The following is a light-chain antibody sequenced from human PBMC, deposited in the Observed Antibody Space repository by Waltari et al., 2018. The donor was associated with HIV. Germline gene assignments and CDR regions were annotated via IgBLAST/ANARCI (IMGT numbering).Light chain of an antibody. CDR2: EVS. J-gene: IGLJ2*01. CDR1: SSDVGAYNF. V-gene: IGLV2-14*01. Sequence: QSALTQPASVSESPGQSITISCTGTSSDVGAYNFVSSYPQHPGKVPELIILEVSNRPSGISGRFSGSKSGNTASLTISGLRAEDEADYYCSSFTRRNNVIFGGGTKLTVL. CDR3: SSFTRRNNVI.